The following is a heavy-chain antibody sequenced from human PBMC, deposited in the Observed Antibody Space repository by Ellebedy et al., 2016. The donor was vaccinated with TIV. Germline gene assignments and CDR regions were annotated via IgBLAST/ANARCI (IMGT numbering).Heavy chain of an antibody. CDR3: AREAINYGTNSYYFDY. D-gene: IGHD2-8*01. CDR1: GFTFSSYW. J-gene: IGHJ4*02. Sequence: GESLKISCAVSGFTFSSYWMHWVRQVPGKGLEWVANIKQDGSEKNYVDSVKGRFTISRDNAKNSLSLQMNSLRAEDTAVYYCAREAINYGTNSYYFDYWGQGTLVAVSS. V-gene: IGHV3-7*01. CDR2: IKQDGSEK.